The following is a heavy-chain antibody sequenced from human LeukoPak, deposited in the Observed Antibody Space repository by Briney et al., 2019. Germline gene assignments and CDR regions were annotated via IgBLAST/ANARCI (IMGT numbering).Heavy chain of an antibody. D-gene: IGHD3-10*01. CDR3: ARHSLTLGGVRGIIDY. J-gene: IGHJ4*02. CDR1: GTSITTYY. CDR2: IYYSGTT. Sequence: SETLSLTCTVSGTSITTYYWSWIRQPPGKALEWIGNIYYSGTTHYNPSLMSRVTISVDTSKNQFSLKLCSVTAADTAVYYCARHSLTLGGVRGIIDYWGQGNLVTVSS. V-gene: IGHV4-59*08.